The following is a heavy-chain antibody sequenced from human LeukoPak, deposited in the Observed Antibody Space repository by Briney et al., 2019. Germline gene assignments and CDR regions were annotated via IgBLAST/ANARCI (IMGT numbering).Heavy chain of an antibody. CDR2: IYPGDSDT. CDR1: GYSFTSYW. D-gene: IGHD3-22*01. V-gene: IGHV5-51*01. Sequence: GESLKISCKGSGYSFTSYWIGWVRQMPGKGLEWMGIIYPGDSDTRYSPSFQGQVTISADKSISTAYLQWSSLKASDTAMYYCASSYYYDSSGPNGQFIYWGQGTLVTVSS. J-gene: IGHJ4*02. CDR3: ASSYYYDSSGPNGQFIY.